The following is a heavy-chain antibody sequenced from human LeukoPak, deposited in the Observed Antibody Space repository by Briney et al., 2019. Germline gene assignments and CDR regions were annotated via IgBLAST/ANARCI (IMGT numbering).Heavy chain of an antibody. Sequence: GRSLRLSCAASGFTFSSYGMHWVRQAPGKGLEWVAVIWYDGSYKYYADSVKGRFTISRDNSKNTLYLQMNSLRAEDTAVYYCARQGLYDSSAYYYPGYFDYWGQGTLVTVCS. D-gene: IGHD3-22*01. V-gene: IGHV3-33*01. CDR1: GFTFSSYG. CDR3: ARQGLYDSSAYYYPGYFDY. J-gene: IGHJ4*02. CDR2: IWYDGSYK.